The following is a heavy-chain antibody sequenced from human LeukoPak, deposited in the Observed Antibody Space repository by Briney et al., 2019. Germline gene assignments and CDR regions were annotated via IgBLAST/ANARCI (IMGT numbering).Heavy chain of an antibody. V-gene: IGHV4-4*09. CDR2: IYTSGST. CDR3: ARPSNIAAGAPRIDWYFDL. J-gene: IGHJ2*01. D-gene: IGHD6-25*01. CDR1: GGSISSYY. Sequence: SETLSLTCTVSGGSISSYYWSWIRQPPGKGLEWIGYIYTSGSTNYNPSLKSRVTISVDTSKNQFSLKLSSVTAADTAVYYCARPSNIAAGAPRIDWYFDLWGRGTLVTVSS.